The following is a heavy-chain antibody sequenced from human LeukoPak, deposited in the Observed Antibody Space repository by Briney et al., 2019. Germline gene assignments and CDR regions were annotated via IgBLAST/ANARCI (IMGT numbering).Heavy chain of an antibody. Sequence: GGPLRLSCAASGFTFSNAWMSWVRQAPGKGLEWVGRIKSKTDGGTTDYAAPVKGRFTISRDDSKNTLYLQMNSLKTEDTAVYYCTTDTYYDFWSGYYSLDYWGQGTLVTVSS. CDR2: IKSKTDGGTT. CDR3: TTDTYYDFWSGYYSLDY. CDR1: GFTFSNAW. D-gene: IGHD3-3*01. V-gene: IGHV3-15*07. J-gene: IGHJ4*02.